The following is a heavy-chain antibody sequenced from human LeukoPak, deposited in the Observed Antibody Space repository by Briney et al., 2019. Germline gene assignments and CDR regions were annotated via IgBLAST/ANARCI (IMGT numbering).Heavy chain of an antibody. CDR2: ISWNSDNI. D-gene: IGHD3-10*01. CDR1: GFTFDDYA. CDR3: AKSIRGVIFDY. V-gene: IGHV3-9*01. J-gene: IGHJ4*02. Sequence: PGGSLRLSCAASGFTFDDYAMHWVRQAPGKGLEWVSGISWNSDNIDYADSVKGRFTISRDNAKNSLYLQMNSLRAEDTALYYCAKSIRGVIFDYWGQGTLVTVSS.